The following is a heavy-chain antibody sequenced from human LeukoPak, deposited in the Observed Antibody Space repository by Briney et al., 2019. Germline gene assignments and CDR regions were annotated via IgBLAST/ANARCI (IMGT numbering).Heavy chain of an antibody. CDR3: ARDLSGWDGFDI. CDR1: GGSISSSS. Sequence: SETLSLTCIVSGGSISSSSWSWIRQTAGKGLEWIGRIYTSGSTIYNPSLKSRVTLAVDMSKKQFSLKLTSVTAADTAMYYCARDLSGWDGFDIWGQGTVVTVSS. CDR2: IYTSGST. J-gene: IGHJ3*02. D-gene: IGHD3-3*01. V-gene: IGHV4-4*07.